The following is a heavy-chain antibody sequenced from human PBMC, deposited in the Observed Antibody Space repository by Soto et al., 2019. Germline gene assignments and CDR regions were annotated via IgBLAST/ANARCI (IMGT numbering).Heavy chain of an antibody. J-gene: IGHJ6*03. D-gene: IGHD3-16*01. Sequence: GGSLRLSCAASAFPFSGSAMQWVRQAAGKGLEWVGGIRSKANSYATAYAASVKGRFTISRDDSKNTAYLQMNSLKTEDTAVYYCTRGYYDYIWGSPDYYYYYYMDVWGKGTTVTVSS. CDR3: TRGYYDYIWGSPDYYYYYYMDV. V-gene: IGHV3-73*01. CDR1: AFPFSGSA. CDR2: IRSKANSYAT.